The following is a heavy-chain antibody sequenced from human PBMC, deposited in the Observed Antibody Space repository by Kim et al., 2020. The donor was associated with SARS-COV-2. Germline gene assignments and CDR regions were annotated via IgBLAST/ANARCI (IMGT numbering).Heavy chain of an antibody. V-gene: IGHV3-15*01. J-gene: IGHJ4*02. CDR1: GFTFSNAR. CDR3: TTGHIVGAKALFDY. CDR2: IKSKTDGGTT. D-gene: IGHD1-26*01. Sequence: GGSLRLSCAASGFTFSNARMSWVRQAPGKGLEWVGRIKSKTDGGTTDYAAPVKGRFTISRDDSKNTLYLQMNSLKTEDTAVYYCTTGHIVGAKALFDYWGQGTLVTVSS.